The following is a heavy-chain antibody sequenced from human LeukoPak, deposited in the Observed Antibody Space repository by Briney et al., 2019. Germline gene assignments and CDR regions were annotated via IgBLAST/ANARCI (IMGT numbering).Heavy chain of an antibody. CDR3: ARDHGYSSGWYQRNDAFDI. CDR1: GYTFTSYG. J-gene: IGHJ3*02. V-gene: IGHV1-18*01. D-gene: IGHD6-19*01. Sequence: GASVKVSCKASGYTFTSYGISWVRQAPGQGLEWMGWISAYNGNTNYAHKLQGKLTITTDTSTSTAYMEQRSLRSDDTAVYYCARDHGYSSGWYQRNDAFDIWGQGTMVTVSS. CDR2: ISAYNGNT.